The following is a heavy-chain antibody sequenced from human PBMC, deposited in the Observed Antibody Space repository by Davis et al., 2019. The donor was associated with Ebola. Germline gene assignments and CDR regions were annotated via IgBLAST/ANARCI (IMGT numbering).Heavy chain of an antibody. CDR3: AKVHPPTKVTTGRFDP. CDR1: GFIFSSYA. J-gene: IGHJ5*02. V-gene: IGHV3-23*01. D-gene: IGHD4-17*01. CDR2: IRVRSIT. Sequence: GESLITSCAASGFIFSSYAMSWVRQAPGKGLEWVSSIRVRSITYHADSVKGRFTISRDNSKNTLYLQMNSLRAEDTAVYYCAKVHPPTKVTTGRFDPWGQGTLVTVSS.